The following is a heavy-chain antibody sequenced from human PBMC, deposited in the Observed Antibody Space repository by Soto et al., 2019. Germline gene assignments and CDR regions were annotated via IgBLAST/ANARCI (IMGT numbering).Heavy chain of an antibody. D-gene: IGHD3-10*01. CDR3: ATSYGSGYRAFDY. CDR1: GDTFNFYA. Sequence: QVQLVQSGAEVKRPGSSVKVSCKASGDTFNFYAINWVRQAPGLGLEWMGRVNPIVSMSNYAQRFQGRVTMTADKYTSTAYMELSGLRSGDMAIYYCATSYGSGYRAFDYWGQGALVTVSS. J-gene: IGHJ4*02. V-gene: IGHV1-69*04. CDR2: VNPIVSMS.